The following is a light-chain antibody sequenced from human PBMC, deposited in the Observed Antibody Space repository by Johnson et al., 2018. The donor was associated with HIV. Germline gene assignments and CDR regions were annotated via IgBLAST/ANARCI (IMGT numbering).Light chain of an antibody. J-gene: IGLJ1*01. CDR1: SSNIGNNY. CDR2: DNN. Sequence: QSVLTQPPSVSAAPGQKVTISCSGSSSNIGNNYVSWYQQLPGTAPKLLIYDNNKRPSGIPDRFSGSKSGTSATLGITGLRTGDEADYYCGTWANSLSVYVIGTGTKVTVL. CDR3: GTWANSLSVYV. V-gene: IGLV1-51*01.